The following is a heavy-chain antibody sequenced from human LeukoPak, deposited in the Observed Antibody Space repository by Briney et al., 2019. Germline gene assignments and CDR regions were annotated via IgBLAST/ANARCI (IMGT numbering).Heavy chain of an antibody. CDR2: IWYDGSNK. Sequence: GGSLRLSCAASGFTFSSFGMHWVRQAPGKGLEWVAVIWYDGSNKYYADSVKGRFTISRDNAKNSLYLQMISLRAEDTAVYYCAGIVATIMDYWGQGTLVTVSS. CDR3: AGIVATIMDY. CDR1: GFTFSSFG. D-gene: IGHD5-12*01. V-gene: IGHV3-33*03. J-gene: IGHJ4*02.